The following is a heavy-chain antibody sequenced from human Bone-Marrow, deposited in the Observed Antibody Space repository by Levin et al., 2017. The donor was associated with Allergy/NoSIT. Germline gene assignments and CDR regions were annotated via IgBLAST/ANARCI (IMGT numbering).Heavy chain of an antibody. Sequence: SQTLSLPCAISWDSVSSTSAAWNWIRQSPSKGLEWLGRTYYRSKWYNEYAASVKSRTTVNPDTSKNQFSLQLNSVTPDDTAVYYCARQKAGGCDYWGQGTLVTVSS. CDR1: WDSVSSTSAA. CDR2: TYYRSKWYN. V-gene: IGHV6-1*01. J-gene: IGHJ4*02. D-gene: IGHD3-16*01. CDR3: ARQKAGGCDY.